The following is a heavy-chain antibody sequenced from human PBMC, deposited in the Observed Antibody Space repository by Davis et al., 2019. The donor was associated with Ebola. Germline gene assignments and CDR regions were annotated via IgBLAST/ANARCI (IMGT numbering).Heavy chain of an antibody. D-gene: IGHD4-17*01. CDR1: GGTFSSYA. Sequence: SVKVSCKASGGTFSSYAISWVRQAPGQGVEWMGGIIPIFGTANYAQKFQGRVTITADKSTSTAYMELRGLRSDDTAVYYCAISTAHDAFDVWGQGTTVTVSS. CDR2: IIPIFGTA. J-gene: IGHJ3*01. V-gene: IGHV1-69*06. CDR3: AISTAHDAFDV.